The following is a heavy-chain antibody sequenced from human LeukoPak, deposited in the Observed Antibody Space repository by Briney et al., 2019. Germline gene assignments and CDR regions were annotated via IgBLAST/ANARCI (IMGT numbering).Heavy chain of an antibody. D-gene: IGHD7-27*01. Sequence: ASVKVSCKASGYTFTEYYMHWMRQAPGQGLEWMGRTNPDTGDTKYAQMFQGRVILTTDTSMTTAYMELSSLRSDDTAVYYCVRLGSSHWFDPWGQGTLVTVSS. CDR3: VRLGSSHWFDP. V-gene: IGHV1-2*06. CDR1: GYTFTEYY. J-gene: IGHJ5*02. CDR2: TNPDTGDT.